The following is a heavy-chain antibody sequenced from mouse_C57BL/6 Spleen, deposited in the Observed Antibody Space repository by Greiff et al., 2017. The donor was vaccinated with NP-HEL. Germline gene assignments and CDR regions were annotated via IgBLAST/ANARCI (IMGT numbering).Heavy chain of an antibody. CDR3: TRGDDYDGYYFDY. CDR2: ISSGGDYI. Sequence: EVKVEESGEGLVKPGGSLKLSCAASGFTFSSYAMSWVRQTPEKRLEWVAYISSGGDYIYYADTVKGRFTISRDNARNTLYLQMSSLKSEDTAMYYCTRGDDYDGYYFDYWGQGTTLTVSS. V-gene: IGHV5-9-1*02. CDR1: GFTFSSYA. D-gene: IGHD2-4*01. J-gene: IGHJ2*01.